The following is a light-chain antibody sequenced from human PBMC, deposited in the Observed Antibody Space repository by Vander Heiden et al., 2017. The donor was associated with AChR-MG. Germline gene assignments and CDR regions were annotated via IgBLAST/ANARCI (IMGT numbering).Light chain of an antibody. V-gene: IGKV3-20*01. J-gene: IGKJ2*01. CDR3: QQYGSSPRT. CDR2: GAS. CDR1: QSVSANY. Sequence: IVLTQSPGTLSLSPGERATLSCRASQSVSANYLAWYQQKPGQAPRLLIYGASSRATGIPDRFSGSGSGTDFTLTISRLEPDDFAVYYCQQYGSSPRTFGQGTKLEIK.